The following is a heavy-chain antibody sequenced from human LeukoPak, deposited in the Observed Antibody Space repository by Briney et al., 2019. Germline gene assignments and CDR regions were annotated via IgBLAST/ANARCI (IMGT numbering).Heavy chain of an antibody. CDR3: AKDPRGFWTGFDY. CDR1: GFTFNTYT. J-gene: IGHJ4*02. V-gene: IGHV3-48*01. Sequence: GGSLRLSCAASGFTFNTYTMNWVRQAPGKGLEWVSYISGSSGIIDYADSVRGRFTISRDNAKNTLYLQMNSLRAEDTAVYYCAKDPRGFWTGFDYWGQGTLVTVSS. CDR2: ISGSSGII. D-gene: IGHD3/OR15-3a*01.